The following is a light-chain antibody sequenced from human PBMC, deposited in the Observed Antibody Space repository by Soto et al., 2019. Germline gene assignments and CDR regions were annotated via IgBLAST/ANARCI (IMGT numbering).Light chain of an antibody. CDR3: QHYGSSPQT. J-gene: IGKJ1*01. CDR1: QSVSSK. V-gene: IGKV3-20*01. Sequence: EIVMTQSPATLSVSPGERATLSCRASQSVSSKLAWYQHKPGQAPRLLIYDTSNRATGIPARFSGSGSGTDFTLTISRLEPEDFAVYYCQHYGSSPQTFGQGTKVDI. CDR2: DTS.